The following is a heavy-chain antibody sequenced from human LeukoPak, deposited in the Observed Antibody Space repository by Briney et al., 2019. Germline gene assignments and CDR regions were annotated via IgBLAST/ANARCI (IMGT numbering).Heavy chain of an antibody. V-gene: IGHV4-61*02. CDR2: IYTSGST. J-gene: IGHJ5*02. Sequence: SQTLSLTCTVSGGSLSSGSYYWSWLRQPAGKGLEWIGRIYTSGSTNYNPSLKSRVTISVDTSKNQFSLKLSSVTAADTAVYYCARDLAVAGFNWFDPWGQGTLVTVSS. CDR3: ARDLAVAGFNWFDP. D-gene: IGHD6-19*01. CDR1: GGSLSSGSYY.